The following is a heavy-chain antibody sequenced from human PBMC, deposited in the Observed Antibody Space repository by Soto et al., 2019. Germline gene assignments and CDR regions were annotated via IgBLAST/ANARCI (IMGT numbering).Heavy chain of an antibody. CDR1: GFPFDAHG. V-gene: IGHV3-23*01. J-gene: IGHJ4*02. CDR2: INVSGALT. CDR3: AKDGPPVVGSIDY. D-gene: IGHD2-15*01. Sequence: PGGSLRLSCAASGFPFDAHGMAWVRQSPGKGLQWVSSINVSGALTYYIESVKGRFTISRDNSEHTLYLQMNNLEADDTAVYYCAKDGPPVVGSIDYWGQGTLVTVSS.